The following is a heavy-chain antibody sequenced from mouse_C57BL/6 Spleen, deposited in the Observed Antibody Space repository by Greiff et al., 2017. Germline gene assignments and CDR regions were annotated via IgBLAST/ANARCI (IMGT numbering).Heavy chain of an antibody. Sequence: VQLKQSGAELVRPGASVKLSCTASGFNIKDYYMHWVKQRPEQGLEWIGRIDPEDGDTEYAPKFQGKATMTADTSSNTAYLQLSSLTSEDTAVYYCTTGSSLYYFDYWGQGTLVTVSA. CDR3: TTGSSLYYFDY. CDR2: IDPEDGDT. D-gene: IGHD2-4*01. J-gene: IGHJ3*01. V-gene: IGHV14-1*01. CDR1: GFNIKDYY.